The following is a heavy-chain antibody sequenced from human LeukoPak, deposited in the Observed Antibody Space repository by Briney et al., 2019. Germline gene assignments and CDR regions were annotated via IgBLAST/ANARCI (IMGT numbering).Heavy chain of an antibody. D-gene: IGHD3-9*01. CDR1: GFTLSSYW. CDR2: IKQDGSEK. Sequence: GGSLRLSCAASGFTLSSYWMHWVRQAPGKGLEWVANIKQDGSEKYYVDSVKGRFTISRDNAKNSLYLQMNSLRAEDTAVYYCARGLRYYDILTGYYSYYYYGMDVWGQGTTVTVSS. CDR3: ARGLRYYDILTGYYSYYYYGMDV. J-gene: IGHJ6*02. V-gene: IGHV3-7*03.